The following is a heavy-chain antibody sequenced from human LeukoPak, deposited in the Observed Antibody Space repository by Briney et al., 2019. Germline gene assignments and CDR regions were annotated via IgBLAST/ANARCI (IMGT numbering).Heavy chain of an antibody. CDR1: GGSISSYY. D-gene: IGHD3-10*02. CDR3: ARDFMFDAFDI. CDR2: IYYSGST. J-gene: IGHJ3*02. V-gene: IGHV4-59*01. Sequence: SETLSLTCTVSGGSISSYYWSWIRQPPGKGLEWIGYIYYSGSTNYNPSLKSRVTISVDTSKNQFSLKLSSVTAADTAVYYCARDFMFDAFDIWGQGTMVTVSS.